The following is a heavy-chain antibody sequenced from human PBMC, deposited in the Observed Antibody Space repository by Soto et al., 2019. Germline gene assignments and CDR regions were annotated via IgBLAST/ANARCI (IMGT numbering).Heavy chain of an antibody. CDR2: ISYDGSNK. CDR1: GFTFSSYG. J-gene: IGHJ4*02. D-gene: IGHD2-21*02. Sequence: QVQLVESGGGVVQPGRSLRLSCAASGFTFSSYGMHWVRQAPGKGLEWVAVISYDGSNKYYADSVKGRFTISRDNSKNTLYLQMNSLRAEDTAVYNCAKERGAYCGGDCYSGLDYWGQGTLVTVSS. CDR3: AKERGAYCGGDCYSGLDY. V-gene: IGHV3-30*18.